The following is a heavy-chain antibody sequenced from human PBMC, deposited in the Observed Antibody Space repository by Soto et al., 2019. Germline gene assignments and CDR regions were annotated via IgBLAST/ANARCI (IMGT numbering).Heavy chain of an antibody. D-gene: IGHD1-1*01. CDR2: ISYDGSNK. V-gene: IGHV3-30*18. Sequence: GGSLRLSCAASGFTFSSYGMHWVRQAPGKGLEWVAVISYDGSNKYYADSVKGRFTISRDNSKNTLYLQMNSLRAEDTAVYYCAKNSGTVYYYYGMDVWGQGTTVTVSS. CDR1: GFTFSSYG. J-gene: IGHJ6*02. CDR3: AKNSGTVYYYYGMDV.